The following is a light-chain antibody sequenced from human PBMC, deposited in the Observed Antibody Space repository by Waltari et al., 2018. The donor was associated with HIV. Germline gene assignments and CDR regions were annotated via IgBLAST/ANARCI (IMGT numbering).Light chain of an antibody. J-gene: IGLJ1*01. CDR3: SSYTSSSTYV. CDR2: DVS. Sequence: QSALTQPASVSGSPGQSITISCTGTSSDVGGYKYVSWSQQHPGKAPKLMIYDVSNRPSWVSNRFSGSKSCNTASLTISGLQAEDEADYYCSSYTSSSTYVFGTGTKGTVL. CDR1: SSDVGGYKY. V-gene: IGLV2-14*03.